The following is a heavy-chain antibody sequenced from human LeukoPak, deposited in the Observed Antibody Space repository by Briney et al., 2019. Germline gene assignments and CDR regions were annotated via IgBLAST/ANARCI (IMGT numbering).Heavy chain of an antibody. V-gene: IGHV1-46*01. CDR2: INPSGDST. CDR3: GREEEGQQLLDV. CDR1: GYTFTSYY. J-gene: IGHJ6*04. D-gene: IGHD6-13*01. Sequence: ASVKVSCKASGYTFTSYYIHWVRQAPGQGLEWMGIINPSGDSTSYAQKFQGRVTMTRDTSTSTVYMELSSLRSEDTAVYYCGREEEGQQLLDVWGKGTTVTVSS.